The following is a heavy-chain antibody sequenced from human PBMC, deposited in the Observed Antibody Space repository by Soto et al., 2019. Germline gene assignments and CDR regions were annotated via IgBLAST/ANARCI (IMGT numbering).Heavy chain of an antibody. V-gene: IGHV4-4*07. D-gene: IGHD1-1*01. CDR3: ARGATGTENWFDP. J-gene: IGHJ5*02. Sequence: LSLTCTVSGDSISSNYWSWVRQPAGKGLEWIGRIYTSESTNYNPSLKSRVTMSVDMSKNQFSLRLTSVTAADTAVHYCARGATGTENWFDPWGQGTLVTVSS. CDR2: IYTSEST. CDR1: GDSISSNY.